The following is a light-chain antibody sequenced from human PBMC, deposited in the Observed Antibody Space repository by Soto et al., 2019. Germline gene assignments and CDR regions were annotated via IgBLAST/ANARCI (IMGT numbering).Light chain of an antibody. CDR1: QSISSW. CDR2: YAS. V-gene: IGKV1-5*01. J-gene: IGKJ1*01. CDR3: QQYNSYPWT. Sequence: DIQMTQSPSTLSASVGDRVTITCRASQSISSWLAGYQQKPGKAPKLLIYYASSLESGVPSRFSGSGSGTEFTLTISRLQPDDFATYYCQQYNSYPWTFGQGTKVYI.